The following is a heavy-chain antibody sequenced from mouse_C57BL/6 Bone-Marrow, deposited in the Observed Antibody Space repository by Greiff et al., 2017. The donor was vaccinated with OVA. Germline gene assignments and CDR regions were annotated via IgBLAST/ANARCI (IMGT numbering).Heavy chain of an antibody. Sequence: DVQLQESGPELVKPGASVKISCKASGYSFTGYYMNWVKQSPEKSLEWIGEINPSTGGTTYNQKFKAKATLTVDKSSSTAYMQLKSLTSEDSAVYYCARRGGVLRRYFDVWGTGTTVTVSS. CDR2: INPSTGGT. D-gene: IGHD1-1*01. J-gene: IGHJ1*03. V-gene: IGHV1-42*01. CDR1: GYSFTGYY. CDR3: ARRGGVLRRYFDV.